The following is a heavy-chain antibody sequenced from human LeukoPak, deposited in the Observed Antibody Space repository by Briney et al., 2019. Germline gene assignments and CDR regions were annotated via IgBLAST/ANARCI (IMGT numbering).Heavy chain of an antibody. CDR2: IKQDESEK. J-gene: IGHJ4*02. Sequence: GGSLRLSCAASGFTFSNYWMSWVRQAPGKGLEWVANIKQDESEKNYVDSVKGRFTISRDNAKNSLFLQMNSLRAADTAMYYCARDAGSSWFYFDSWGQGTLVTVSS. V-gene: IGHV3-7*01. CDR3: ARDAGSSWFYFDS. D-gene: IGHD6-13*01. CDR1: GFTFSNYW.